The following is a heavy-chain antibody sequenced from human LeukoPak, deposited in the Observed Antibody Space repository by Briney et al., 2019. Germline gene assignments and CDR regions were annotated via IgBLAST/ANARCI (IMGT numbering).Heavy chain of an antibody. V-gene: IGHV4-4*02. CDR1: GGSISSSYW. J-gene: IGHJ4*02. CDR2: IYHSGST. Sequence: SETLSLTCAVSGGSISSSYWWSWVRQPPGKGLEWIGEIYHSGSTNYKSSLKSRVTISVDKSKNQFSLKLSSVTAADTAVYYCARSLPVRGYSSSWYDYWGQGTLVTVSS. CDR3: ARSLPVRGYSSSWYDY. D-gene: IGHD6-13*01.